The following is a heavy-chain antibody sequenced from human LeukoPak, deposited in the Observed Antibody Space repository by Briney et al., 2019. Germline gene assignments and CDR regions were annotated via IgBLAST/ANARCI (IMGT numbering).Heavy chain of an antibody. J-gene: IGHJ4*02. D-gene: IGHD5-18*01. Sequence: LETLSPTCTVSGGSLSSRSYYWGGVRQPPREGVGWIGSIYYSGSTYYNPSLKSRVTISVDTSKNQFSLKLSSVTAADTAVYYCVVDTATPRVFDYWGQGTLVTVSS. CDR2: IYYSGST. CDR3: VVDTATPRVFDY. V-gene: IGHV4-39*01. CDR1: GGSLSSRSYY.